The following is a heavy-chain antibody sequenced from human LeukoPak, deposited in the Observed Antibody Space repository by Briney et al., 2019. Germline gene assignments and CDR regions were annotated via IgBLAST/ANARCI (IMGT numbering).Heavy chain of an antibody. J-gene: IGHJ4*02. CDR2: INSGGST. Sequence: QPGGSLRLSCAASGFTVSSNYMSWVRQAPGKGLEWVSVINSGGSTYYADSVKGRFTISRHNSKNTLYLQMNSLRAEDTAVYYCAISRDGYNNLYFDYWGQGTLVTVSS. CDR3: AISRDGYNNLYFDY. D-gene: IGHD5-24*01. CDR1: GFTVSSNY. V-gene: IGHV3-53*04.